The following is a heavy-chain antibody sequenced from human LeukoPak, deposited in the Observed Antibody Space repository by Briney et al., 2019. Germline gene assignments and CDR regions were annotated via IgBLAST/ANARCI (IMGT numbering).Heavy chain of an antibody. Sequence: SETLSLTCSASGGSINGYYWNWIRQSPEKGLEWIGYIHFSGTTTYNPSLMSRVTISVDTSRNRFSLKLNSVTAADTAVYFCARGGCSDGSCYNYFDSWGLGTLVTVSS. CDR1: GGSINGYY. CDR2: IHFSGTT. D-gene: IGHD2-15*01. V-gene: IGHV4-59*08. J-gene: IGHJ4*02. CDR3: ARGGCSDGSCYNYFDS.